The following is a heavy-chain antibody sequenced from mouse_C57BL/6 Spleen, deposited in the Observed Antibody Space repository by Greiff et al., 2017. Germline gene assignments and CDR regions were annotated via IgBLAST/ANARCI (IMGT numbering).Heavy chain of an antibody. CDR2: INPNNGGT. Sequence: VHVKQSGPELVKPGASVKMSCKASGYTFTDYNMHWVKQSHGKSLEWIGYINPNNGGTSYNQKFKGKATLTVNKSSSTAYMELRSLTSEDSAVYYCARIITTVVGVDYWGQGTSVTVSS. CDR1: GYTFTDYN. D-gene: IGHD1-1*01. J-gene: IGHJ4*01. V-gene: IGHV1-22*01. CDR3: ARIITTVVGVDY.